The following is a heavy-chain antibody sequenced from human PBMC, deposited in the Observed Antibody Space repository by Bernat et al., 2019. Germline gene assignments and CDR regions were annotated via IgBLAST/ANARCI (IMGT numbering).Heavy chain of an antibody. CDR2: ISYDGSNK. J-gene: IGHJ6*02. CDR3: ARTRSLSGWYGPYGMDV. D-gene: IGHD6-19*01. V-gene: IGHV3-30*03. Sequence: QVQLVESGGVVVQPGRSLRLSCAASGFTFSSYGMHWVRQAPGKGLEWVAVISYDGSNKYYADSVKGRFTISRDNSKNTLYLQMNSLRAEDTAVYYCARTRSLSGWYGPYGMDVWGQGTTVTVSS. CDR1: GFTFSSYG.